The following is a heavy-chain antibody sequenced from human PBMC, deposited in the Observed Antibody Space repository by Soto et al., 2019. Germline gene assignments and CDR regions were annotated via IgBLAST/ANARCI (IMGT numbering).Heavy chain of an antibody. J-gene: IGHJ3*01. CDR1: GVSITTQGVG. CDR3: AHRLTLIYNCHYDACAF. V-gene: IGHV2-5*01. D-gene: IGHD1-20*01. CDR2: PYWYDDN. Sequence: QITLRESGPTLVKPPQTITMTCSLSGVSITTQGVGVGWVRQPPGKALEWLAFPYWYDDNRYNPSLKPRLTTTQDTTRNQVVLIMTTMDPADTATYYCAHRLTLIYNCHYDACAFWVQRTLVTVPS.